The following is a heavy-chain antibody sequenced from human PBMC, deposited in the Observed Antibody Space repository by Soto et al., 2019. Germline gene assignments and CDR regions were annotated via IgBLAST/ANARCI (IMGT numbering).Heavy chain of an antibody. Sequence: SETLSLTCTVSGGSVSSGSYYWSWIRQPPGKGLEWIGYIYYSGSTNYNPSLMSRVTISVDTSKNKFSLRLSSVTAADTAVYYCARDSPIQHSFDIWGQGTTVPVSS. CDR3: ARDSPIQHSFDI. CDR1: GGSVSSGSYY. CDR2: IYYSGST. V-gene: IGHV4-61*01. D-gene: IGHD2-21*01. J-gene: IGHJ3*02.